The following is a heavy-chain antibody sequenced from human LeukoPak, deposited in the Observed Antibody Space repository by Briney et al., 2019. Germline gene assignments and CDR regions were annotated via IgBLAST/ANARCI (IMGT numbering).Heavy chain of an antibody. V-gene: IGHV4-39*07. CDR3: ARDPPPDGMHV. CDR1: GGSISSSSYY. CDR2: IYYSGST. J-gene: IGHJ6*02. Sequence: SETLSLTCSVSGGSISSSSYYWGWIRQPPGKGLEWIGSIYYSGSTYYNPSLKSRVTISVDTSKNQFSLKLSSVTAADTAVYYCARDPPPDGMHVWGQGTTVTVSS.